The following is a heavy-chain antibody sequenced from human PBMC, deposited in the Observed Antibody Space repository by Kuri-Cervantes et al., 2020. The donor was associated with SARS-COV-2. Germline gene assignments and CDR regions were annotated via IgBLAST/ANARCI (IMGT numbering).Heavy chain of an antibody. Sequence: ASVKVSCKASGYTFTGYYIHWVRQAPGHGLEWMGWINPSGGGTHYSQKFQGRVTMTRDTSISTAYMELSRLRSDDTAVYYCARESYCSSTSCYPDMDVWGKGTTVTVSS. CDR2: INPSGGGT. J-gene: IGHJ6*03. CDR3: ARESYCSSTSCYPDMDV. D-gene: IGHD2-2*01. V-gene: IGHV1-2*02. CDR1: GYTFTGYY.